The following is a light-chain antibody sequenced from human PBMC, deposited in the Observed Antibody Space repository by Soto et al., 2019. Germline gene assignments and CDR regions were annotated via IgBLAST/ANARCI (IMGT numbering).Light chain of an antibody. Sequence: QSVLTQPPSASGTPGQRVTMSCSGSNSNIGRTTVDWYQHLPGTAPKLLIYGRNSRPSGVPDRFSGSKSGTSASLAITALQTEDEADYYCQSYDNSLSGSWVFGGGTKLTVL. V-gene: IGLV1-44*01. CDR2: GRN. CDR3: QSYDNSLSGSWV. J-gene: IGLJ3*02. CDR1: NSNIGRTT.